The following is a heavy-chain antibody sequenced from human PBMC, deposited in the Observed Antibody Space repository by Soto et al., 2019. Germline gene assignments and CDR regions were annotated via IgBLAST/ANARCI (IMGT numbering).Heavy chain of an antibody. J-gene: IGHJ4*02. CDR2: ISAYNRNT. CDR1: GYTFTSYG. D-gene: IGHD3-3*02. V-gene: IGHV1-18*01. Sequence: QVQLVQSGAEVKKPGASVKVSCKASGYTFTSYGISWARQAPGQGLEWMGWISAYNRNTTYAQKLQGRVTMTTNTGTRSAYMELRSLRSDDTAVYYFARDRTAAGLATLWGQGTLVTVSS. CDR3: ARDRTAAGLATL.